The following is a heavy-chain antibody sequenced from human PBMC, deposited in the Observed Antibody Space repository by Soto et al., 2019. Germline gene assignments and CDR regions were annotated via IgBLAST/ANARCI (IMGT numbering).Heavy chain of an antibody. J-gene: IGHJ4*02. Sequence: PGGSLRLSCSASGFTFSSYSMSWVRQAPGKWLEWVSAISGSGGSTYYADSVKGRFTISRDNSKNTLYLQMNSLRAEDTAVYYCAKDLRYFDWLLSDYWGQGTLVTVSS. D-gene: IGHD3-9*01. CDR1: GFTFSSYS. CDR2: ISGSGGST. CDR3: AKDLRYFDWLLSDY. V-gene: IGHV3-23*01.